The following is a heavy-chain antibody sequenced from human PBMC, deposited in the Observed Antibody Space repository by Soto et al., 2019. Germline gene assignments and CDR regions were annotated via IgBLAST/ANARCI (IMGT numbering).Heavy chain of an antibody. Sequence: PGGSLSLSCSASGFTFSSYDMHWVRQGTGKGLEWVSAIGTTGDTYYAGSVKGRFTISRENAKNSLYLQMNSLRAGDTAIYFCARAIGPTLFDYWGQGTLVTSPQ. V-gene: IGHV3-13*04. CDR2: IGTTGDT. D-gene: IGHD3-22*01. J-gene: IGHJ4*02. CDR1: GFTFSSYD. CDR3: ARAIGPTLFDY.